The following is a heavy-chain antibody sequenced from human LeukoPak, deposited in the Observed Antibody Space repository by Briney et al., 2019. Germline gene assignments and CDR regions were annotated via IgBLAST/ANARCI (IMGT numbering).Heavy chain of an antibody. Sequence: ASVKVSCKASGYTFTRYGISWVRQAPGQGLEWMGIINPSGGSTSYAQKFQGRVTMTRDTSTSTVYMELSSLRSEDTAVYYCARDSPPYDSSGYYYSATPEYWGQGTLVTVSS. J-gene: IGHJ4*02. CDR1: GYTFTRYG. CDR3: ARDSPPYDSSGYYYSATPEY. D-gene: IGHD3-22*01. V-gene: IGHV1-46*01. CDR2: INPSGGST.